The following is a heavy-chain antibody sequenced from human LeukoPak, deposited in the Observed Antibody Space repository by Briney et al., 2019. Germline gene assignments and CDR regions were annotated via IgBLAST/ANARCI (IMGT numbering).Heavy chain of an antibody. CDR2: IKQDGSEK. CDR1: GFTFSSYW. J-gene: IGHJ6*02. V-gene: IGHV3-7*01. Sequence: PGGSLRLSCAASGFTFSSYWMSWVRQAPGKGLEWVANIKQDGSEKYYVDSVKGRFTISRDNAKNSLYLQMNSLRAEDTAVYYCAREEVEYYDSSGPKYYYYYYGMDVWGQGTTVTVSS. D-gene: IGHD3-22*01. CDR3: AREEVEYYDSSGPKYYYYYYGMDV.